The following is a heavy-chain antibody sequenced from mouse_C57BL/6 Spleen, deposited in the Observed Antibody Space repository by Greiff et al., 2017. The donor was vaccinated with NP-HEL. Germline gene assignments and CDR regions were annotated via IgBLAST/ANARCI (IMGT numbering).Heavy chain of an antibody. D-gene: IGHD1-1*01. J-gene: IGHJ2*01. CDR2: IDPSDSYP. V-gene: IGHV1-59*01. CDR1: GYTFTSYW. CDR3: ARSYYYGSSPFGY. Sequence: QVQLQQPGAELVRPGTSVKLSCKASGYTFTSYWMHWVKQRPGQGLEWIGVIDPSDSYPNYNQKFKGKATLTVDTSSSTAYMQLSSLPSEDSAVYYCARSYYYGSSPFGYWGQGTTLTVSS.